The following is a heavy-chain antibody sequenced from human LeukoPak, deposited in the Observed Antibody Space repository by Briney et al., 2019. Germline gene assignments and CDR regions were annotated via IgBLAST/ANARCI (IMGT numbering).Heavy chain of an antibody. V-gene: IGHV4-59*08. CDR1: GASISSYC. D-gene: IGHD3-10*01. J-gene: IGHJ4*02. CDR3: ARHPELYFFDY. Sequence: SETLSLTCTVSGASISSYCWSWIRQPPGKGLEWIGYISYSGSTNYNPSLKSRVTISADTSKNQVSLTLSSVTAADTAVYYCARHPELYFFDYWGQGTLVTVSS. CDR2: ISYSGST.